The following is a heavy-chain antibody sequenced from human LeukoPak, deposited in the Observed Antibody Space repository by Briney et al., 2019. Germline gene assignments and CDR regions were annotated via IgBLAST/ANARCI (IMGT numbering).Heavy chain of an antibody. V-gene: IGHV3-74*01. CDR2: ISTDGSTT. Sequence: GGSLRLSCAASGFTFSRYWMHWLRQAPGKGLVWVSRISTDGSTTTYADSVKGRFTISRDNSKNTLYLQMNSLRAEDTAVYYCAKSFGYSRSWFDYWGQGTLVTVSS. CDR1: GFTFSRYW. D-gene: IGHD6-13*01. J-gene: IGHJ4*02. CDR3: AKSFGYSRSWFDY.